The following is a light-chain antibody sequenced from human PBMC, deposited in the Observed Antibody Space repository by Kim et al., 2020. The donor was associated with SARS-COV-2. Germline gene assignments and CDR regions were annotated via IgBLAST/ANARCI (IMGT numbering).Light chain of an antibody. CDR2: EAS. Sequence: VYTGEAATLSCRAGQSFNSKVAWYQQKPVQAPRLLIQEASTRATGIPARFSGSGSGTDFTLTVSSLQSEDFAVYYCQHYSKWPFTFGPGTKVDIK. V-gene: IGKV3-15*01. CDR1: QSFNSK. CDR3: QHYSKWPFT. J-gene: IGKJ3*01.